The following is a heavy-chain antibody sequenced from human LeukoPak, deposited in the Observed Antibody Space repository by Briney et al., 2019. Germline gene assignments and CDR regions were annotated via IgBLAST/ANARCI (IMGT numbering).Heavy chain of an antibody. CDR1: GYTFTSYA. Sequence: GDSVKVSCKASGYTFTSYAMNWVRQAPGQGLEWMGWINTNTGNPTYAQGFTGRFVFSLDTSVSTAYLQISSLKAEDTAVYYCARTAGAYCSSTSCYEEAFDIWGQGTMVTVSS. CDR2: INTNTGNP. CDR3: ARTAGAYCSSTSCYEEAFDI. J-gene: IGHJ3*02. V-gene: IGHV7-4-1*02. D-gene: IGHD2-2*01.